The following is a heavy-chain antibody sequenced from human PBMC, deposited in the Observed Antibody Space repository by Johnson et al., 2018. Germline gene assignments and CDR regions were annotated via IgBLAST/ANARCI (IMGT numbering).Heavy chain of an antibody. CDR1: GFTFSGSA. CDR2: IRSKANSYAT. J-gene: IGHJ6*02. Sequence: VQLVESGGGLVQPGGSLRLSCAASGFTFSGSAMHWVRQASGKGLEWVGRIRSKANSYATAYAASVKGRFTIPRDDSKNTAYLQMNSLKTEDKAVYYCARARYGSGSYYDPGSGMDVWGQGTTVTVSS. D-gene: IGHD3-10*01. CDR3: ARARYGSGSYYDPGSGMDV. V-gene: IGHV3-73*01.